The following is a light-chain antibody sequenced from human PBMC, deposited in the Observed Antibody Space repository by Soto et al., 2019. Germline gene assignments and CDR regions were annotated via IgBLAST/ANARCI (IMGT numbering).Light chain of an antibody. V-gene: IGKV3-20*01. CDR2: GTS. J-gene: IGKJ4*01. Sequence: EVVLTQSPGTLSLSPGERATLSCRASESVNSDYLAWYQQKPGQAPRLLIYGTSNRATGIPDRFSGSGSGTDFTLTISRLEPEDCAVYYCQQYVYSPLAFGGGTKVEIK. CDR1: ESVNSDY. CDR3: QQYVYSPLA.